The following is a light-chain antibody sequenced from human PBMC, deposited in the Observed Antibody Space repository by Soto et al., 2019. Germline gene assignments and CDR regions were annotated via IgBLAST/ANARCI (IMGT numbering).Light chain of an antibody. CDR1: SSNIGTNY. CDR3: ASFDDSLSGVV. J-gene: IGLJ2*01. V-gene: IGLV1-47*02. CDR2: SND. Sequence: QSVVTQPPSASGTPGQRVTISCSGSSSNIGTNYVYWYQQLPGTAPKLLIYSNDERPSGVPARFSGSKSGTSASLAISGLRSEDEADYYCASFDDSLSGVVFGGGNKLTVL.